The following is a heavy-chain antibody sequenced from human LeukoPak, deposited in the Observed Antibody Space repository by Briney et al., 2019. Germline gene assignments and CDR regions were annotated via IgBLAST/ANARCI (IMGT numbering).Heavy chain of an antibody. D-gene: IGHD5-24*01. Sequence: ASVKVSCKASGYTFSSYYIHWVRQAPGQGLEWMGLINPGSGGTSYAQKIQGRVTLTRDTSTTSVYMELSSLTSKDTAMYFCAKDGDVGMATREDWWGQGTLVSVSS. CDR1: GYTFSSYY. CDR2: INPGSGGT. V-gene: IGHV1-46*01. CDR3: AKDGDVGMATREDW. J-gene: IGHJ4*02.